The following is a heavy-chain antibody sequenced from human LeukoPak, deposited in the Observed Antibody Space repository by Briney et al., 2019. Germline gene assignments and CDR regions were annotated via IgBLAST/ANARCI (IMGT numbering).Heavy chain of an antibody. CDR3: ARDRGIRDFWSGYYAYYFDY. V-gene: IGHV1-18*01. D-gene: IGHD3-3*01. CDR1: GYTFTSYG. Sequence: GASVKVSCKASGYTFTSYGISWVRQAPGQGLEWMGWISAYNGNTNYAQKFQGRVTITTDESTSTAYMELSSLRSEDTAVYYCARDRGIRDFWSGYYAYYFDYWGQGTLVTVSS. CDR2: ISAYNGNT. J-gene: IGHJ4*02.